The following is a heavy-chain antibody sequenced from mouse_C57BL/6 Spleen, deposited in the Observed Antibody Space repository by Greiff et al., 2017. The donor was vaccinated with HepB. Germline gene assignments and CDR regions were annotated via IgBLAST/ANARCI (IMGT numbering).Heavy chain of an antibody. D-gene: IGHD2-4*01. CDR1: GFTFSSYG. V-gene: IGHV5-6*01. Sequence: EVQLVESGGDLVKPGGSLKLSCAASGFTFSSYGMSWVRQTPDKRLEWVATISSGGSYTYYPDSVKGRFTISRDNAKNTLYLQMSSLKSEDTAMYYCARLYYDYDGRSWFAYWGQGTLVTVSA. CDR2: ISSGGSYT. J-gene: IGHJ3*01. CDR3: ARLYYDYDGRSWFAY.